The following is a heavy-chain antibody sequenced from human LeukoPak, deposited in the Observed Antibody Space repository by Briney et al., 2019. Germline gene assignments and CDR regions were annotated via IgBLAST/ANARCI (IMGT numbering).Heavy chain of an antibody. D-gene: IGHD6-19*01. J-gene: IGHJ6*02. V-gene: IGHV3-30-3*01. CDR2: ISYDGSNK. CDR3: ARDSRTREQWLSGYYYGMDV. Sequence: HSGGSLRLSCAASGFTFSSYTMSWVRQAPGKGLEWVAIISYDGSNKYYADSVKGRFTISRDNSKNTLYLQMNSLRAEDTAVYYCARDSRTREQWLSGYYYGMDVWGQGTTVTVSS. CDR1: GFTFSSYT.